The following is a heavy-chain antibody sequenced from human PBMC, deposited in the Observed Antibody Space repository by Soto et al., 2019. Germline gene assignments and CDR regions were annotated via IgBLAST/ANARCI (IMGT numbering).Heavy chain of an antibody. J-gene: IGHJ3*02. CDR2: FYYSGST. CDR3: ARYSGSYYDHDAFDI. CDR1: GGSISSYY. V-gene: IGHV4-59*01. Sequence: SETLSLTCTVSGGSISSYYWSCIRQPPGKGLEWIGYFYYSGSTNYNPSLKSRVTISVDTSKNQFSLKLSSVTAADTAVYYCARYSGSYYDHDAFDIWGQGTMVTVSS. D-gene: IGHD1-26*01.